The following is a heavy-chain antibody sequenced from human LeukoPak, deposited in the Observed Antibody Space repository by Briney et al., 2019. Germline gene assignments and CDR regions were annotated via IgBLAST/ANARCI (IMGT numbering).Heavy chain of an antibody. CDR2: FDPEDGET. V-gene: IGHV1-24*01. Sequence: EASVTVSCKVSGYTLTELSMHWVRQAPGKGLEWMGGFDPEDGETIYAQKFQGRVTMTEDTSTDTAYMELSSLRSEDTAVYYCATDFNSDDSSGYSLDYWGQGTLVTVSS. D-gene: IGHD3-22*01. CDR3: ATDFNSDDSSGYSLDY. CDR1: GYTLTELS. J-gene: IGHJ4*02.